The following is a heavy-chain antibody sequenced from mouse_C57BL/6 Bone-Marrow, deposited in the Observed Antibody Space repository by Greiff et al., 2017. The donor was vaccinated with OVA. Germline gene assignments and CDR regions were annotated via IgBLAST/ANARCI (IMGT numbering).Heavy chain of an antibody. D-gene: IGHD3-2*02. CDR1: GYTFTSYW. CDR3: ARSELRLRLAWFAY. Sequence: QVQLQQPGAELVKPGASVKLSCKASGYTFTSYWMHWVKQRPGQGLEWIGMIHPNSGSTNYNEKFKSKATLTVDKSSSTAYMQLSSLTSEDSAVYYCARSELRLRLAWFAYWGQGTLVTVSA. CDR2: IHPNSGST. V-gene: IGHV1-64*01. J-gene: IGHJ3*01.